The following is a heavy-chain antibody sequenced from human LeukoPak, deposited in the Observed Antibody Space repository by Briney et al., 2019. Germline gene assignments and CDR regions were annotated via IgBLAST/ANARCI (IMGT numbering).Heavy chain of an antibody. CDR3: ARLGAAAGNGGFGDFDY. CDR2: IYPGDSDT. V-gene: IGHV5-51*01. J-gene: IGHJ4*02. CDR1: GYSVTSYW. D-gene: IGHD6-13*01. Sequence: GESLKISCKGSGYSVTSYWIGWVRQMPGKGLEWMGIIYPGDSDTRYSPSFQGQVTISADKSISTAYLQWSSLKASDTAMYYCARLGAAAGNGGFGDFDYWGQGTLVTVSS.